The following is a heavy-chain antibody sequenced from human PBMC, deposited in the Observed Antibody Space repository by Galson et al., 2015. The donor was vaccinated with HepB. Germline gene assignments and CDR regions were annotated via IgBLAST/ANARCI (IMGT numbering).Heavy chain of an antibody. Sequence: SVKVSCKASGYTFTGYYMHWVRQAPGQGLEWMGWINPNSGGTNYAQKFQGRVTMTRDTSISTAYMELSRLRSDDTAVYYCARDRVATISVSRYWGQGTLVTVSS. CDR1: GYTFTGYY. CDR3: ARDRVATISVSRY. V-gene: IGHV1-2*02. J-gene: IGHJ4*02. D-gene: IGHD5-24*01. CDR2: INPNSGGT.